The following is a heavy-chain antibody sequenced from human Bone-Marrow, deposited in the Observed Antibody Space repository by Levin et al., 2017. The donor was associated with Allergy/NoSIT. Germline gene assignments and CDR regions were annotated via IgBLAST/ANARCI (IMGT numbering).Heavy chain of an antibody. V-gene: IGHV3-53*01. Sequence: LSLTCAASGVTVSTTYMSWVRQAPGKGLEWVSVIYSGGTTKYTDSVKGRFTISRDKSKNTLYLQMNSLRAEDTALYYCASGNCGGDCFFDHWGQGTLVTVSA. D-gene: IGHD2-21*01. CDR3: ASGNCGGDCFFDH. CDR1: GVTVSTTY. J-gene: IGHJ5*02. CDR2: IYSGGTT.